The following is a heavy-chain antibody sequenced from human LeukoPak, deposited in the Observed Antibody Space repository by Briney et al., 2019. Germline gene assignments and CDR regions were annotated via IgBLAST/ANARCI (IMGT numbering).Heavy chain of an antibody. CDR1: GFTFSSYS. CDR2: ISSSSSCI. D-gene: IGHD5-12*01. CDR3: ARYSGYAWYYYYMDV. Sequence: GGSLRLACAASGFTFSSYSMNWVRQAPGKGLEWVSSISSSSSCIYYADSVKGRFTISRDNAKNSLYLQMNSLRAEDTAVYYCARYSGYAWYYYYMDVWGKGTTVTVSS. J-gene: IGHJ6*03. V-gene: IGHV3-21*01.